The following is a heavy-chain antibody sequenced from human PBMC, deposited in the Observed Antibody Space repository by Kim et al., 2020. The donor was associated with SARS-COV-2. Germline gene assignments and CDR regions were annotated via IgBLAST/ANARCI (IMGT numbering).Heavy chain of an antibody. D-gene: IGHD3-22*01. CDR3: ARDGRDYYDSSGPFDY. V-gene: IGHV3-21*04. CDR1: GFTFSSYS. J-gene: IGHJ4*02. Sequence: GGSLRLSCAASGFTFSSYSMNWVRQAPGKGLEWVSSISSSSSYIYYADSVKGRFTISRDNAKNSLYLQMNSLRAEDTAVYYCARDGRDYYDSSGPFDYWGQGTLVTVSS. CDR2: ISSSSSYI.